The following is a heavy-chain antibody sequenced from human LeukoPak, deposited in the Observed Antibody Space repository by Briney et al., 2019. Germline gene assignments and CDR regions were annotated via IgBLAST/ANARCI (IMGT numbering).Heavy chain of an antibody. CDR3: ARQLYYYDSSGYYWFDY. CDR2: INYIGSS. CDR1: GGSVSNTLHY. D-gene: IGHD3-22*01. V-gene: IGHV4-39*01. Sequence: SETLSLTCSVSGGSVSNTLHYWGWIRQPPGKGLEWIGNINYIGSSAYNPSLRSRVTVSVDTSKNQFSLKLSSVTAADTAVYYCARQLYYYDSSGYYWFDYWGQGTLVTVSS. J-gene: IGHJ4*02.